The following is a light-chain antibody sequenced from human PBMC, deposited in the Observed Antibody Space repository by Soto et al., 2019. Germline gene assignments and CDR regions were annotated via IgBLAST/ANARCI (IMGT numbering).Light chain of an antibody. Sequence: DIQLTQSPSTLSASVGDRVTITCRASQSIGTGVAWYQQKPDKASKFLIYDASSLESGVPSRFSGRGSGTEFTLTISSLQPDDLATYHCQQYNSYPLTFGGGTKVEIK. V-gene: IGKV1-5*01. J-gene: IGKJ4*01. CDR3: QQYNSYPLT. CDR1: QSIGTG. CDR2: DAS.